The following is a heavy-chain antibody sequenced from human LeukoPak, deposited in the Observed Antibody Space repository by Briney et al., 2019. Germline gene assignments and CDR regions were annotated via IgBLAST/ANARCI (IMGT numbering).Heavy chain of an antibody. Sequence: PGGSLRLSCAASGFTVSSNYMTWVRQAPGKGLEWVSVFYSGGTTHYADSVKGRFTISRDNSKNTLYLQMNSLRAEDTAVYYCARRRGLFGGIAAAVFFDYWGQGTLVTVSS. J-gene: IGHJ4*02. D-gene: IGHD6-13*01. CDR2: FYSGGTT. CDR1: GFTVSSNY. CDR3: ARRRGLFGGIAAAVFFDY. V-gene: IGHV3-66*04.